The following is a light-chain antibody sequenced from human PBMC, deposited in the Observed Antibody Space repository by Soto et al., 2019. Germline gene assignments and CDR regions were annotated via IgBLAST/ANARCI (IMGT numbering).Light chain of an antibody. J-gene: IGKJ1*01. CDR3: QQYNNWLT. Sequence: EIVMTQSPATLSVSPGEKATLSCRASQSVSSNLAWYQQKPGQAPRLLIYGASTRATGIPARFSGSWSGTEFTLTISSLQSEDFAVYYCQQYNNWLTFGQGTKV. V-gene: IGKV3-15*01. CDR1: QSVSSN. CDR2: GAS.